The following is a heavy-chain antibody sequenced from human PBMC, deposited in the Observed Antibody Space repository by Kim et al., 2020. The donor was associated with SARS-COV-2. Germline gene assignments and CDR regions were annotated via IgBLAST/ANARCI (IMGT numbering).Heavy chain of an antibody. V-gene: IGHV3-23*01. CDR1: GLPFSTYA. D-gene: IGHD5-18*01. J-gene: IGHJ3*02. Sequence: GGSLRLSCVASGLPFSTYAMTWVRQAPGRGLEWVAAIRASTFTTFYSDSVKGRFTISRDDFKNTLYLQMNNLRGDDTALYYCAKPPIWLSESVDIWGQGTMVTVSS. CDR2: IRASTFTT. CDR3: AKPPIWLSESVDI.